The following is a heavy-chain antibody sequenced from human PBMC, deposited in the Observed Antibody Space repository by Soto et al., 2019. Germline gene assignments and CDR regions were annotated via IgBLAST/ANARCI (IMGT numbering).Heavy chain of an antibody. D-gene: IGHD1-26*01. J-gene: IGHJ4*02. V-gene: IGHV4-59*01. Sequence: SETLSLTCTIYGGSISVYYWSWIRQSPRQGLEWIGYVYENGRPYYSPSLKSRVTISADTSKNQNSLKLTSATAADTAVYYCARGVGSSPPQYWGRGTLVTVSS. CDR1: GGSISVYY. CDR3: ARGVGSSPPQY. CDR2: VYENGRP.